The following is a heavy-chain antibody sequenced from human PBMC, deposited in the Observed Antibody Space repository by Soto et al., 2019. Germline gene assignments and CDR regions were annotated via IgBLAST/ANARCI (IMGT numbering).Heavy chain of an antibody. Sequence: QLQLQESGPGLVKPSETLSLTCSVSGGSISSSSYYWGWIRQPPGKGLEWIGRIYYSGSTYYNPSXXXRXXRSGGPSQNQVPPKPSSGTAGGTAVVFCAALRGQGRGPGTLVTVPS. CDR1: GGSISSSSYY. J-gene: IGHJ4*02. CDR3: AALRGQG. D-gene: IGHD3-10*01. V-gene: IGHV4-39*01. CDR2: IYYSGST.